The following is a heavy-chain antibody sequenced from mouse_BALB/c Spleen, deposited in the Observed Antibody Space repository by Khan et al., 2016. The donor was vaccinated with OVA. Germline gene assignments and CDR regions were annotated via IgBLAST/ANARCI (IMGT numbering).Heavy chain of an antibody. V-gene: IGHV3-2*02. CDR2: ISDSGVT. CDR3: ARGNYYGYYFDY. CDR1: GYSITSGYA. Sequence: EVQLVESGPGLVKPSQSLSLTCTVTGYSITSGYAWNWIRQFPGNKLEWMGYISDSGVTSYTPSLKSRISLTRDTSKNQFFLQLNSVTTEDTATYYCARGNYYGYYFDYWGQGTTLTVSS. D-gene: IGHD1-1*01. J-gene: IGHJ2*01.